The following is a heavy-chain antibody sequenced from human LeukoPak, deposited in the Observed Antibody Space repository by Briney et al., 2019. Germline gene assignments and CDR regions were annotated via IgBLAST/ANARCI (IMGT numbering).Heavy chain of an antibody. V-gene: IGHV4-4*07. CDR2: IYTSGST. CDR1: GGSIGSYY. Sequence: PSETLSLTCTVSGGSIGSYYWSWIRQPAGKGLEWIGRIYTSGSTNYNPSLKSRVTMSVDTSKNQFSLKLSSVTAADTAVYYCARGEKLGYCSGGSCYLLAFDYWGQGTLVTVSS. CDR3: ARGEKLGYCSGGSCYLLAFDY. J-gene: IGHJ4*02. D-gene: IGHD2-15*01.